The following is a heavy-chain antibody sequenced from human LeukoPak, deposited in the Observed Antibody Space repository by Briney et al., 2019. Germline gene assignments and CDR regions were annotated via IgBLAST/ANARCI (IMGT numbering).Heavy chain of an antibody. V-gene: IGHV1-69*05. Sequence: ASVKVSCKASGGTFSSYAISWVRQAPGQGLEWMGRIIPIFGTANYAQKSQGRVTITTDESTSTAYMELSSLRSEDTAVYYCARQAGYSSSWYVGWFDPWGQGTLVTVSS. CDR3: ARQAGYSSSWYVGWFDP. J-gene: IGHJ5*02. D-gene: IGHD6-13*01. CDR2: IIPIFGTA. CDR1: GGTFSSYA.